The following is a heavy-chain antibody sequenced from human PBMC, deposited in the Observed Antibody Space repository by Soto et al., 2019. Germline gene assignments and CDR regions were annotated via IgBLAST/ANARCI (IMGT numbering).Heavy chain of an antibody. Sequence: SETLSLTCTVSGGSISSGDYYWSWIRQPPGKGLEWIGYIYYSGSTYYNPSLKSRVTISVDTSKNQFSLKLSSVTAADTAVYYCARDPITHSGYDRMYSDYWGQGTLVTVSS. D-gene: IGHD5-12*01. CDR2: IYYSGST. CDR3: ARDPITHSGYDRMYSDY. V-gene: IGHV4-30-4*01. CDR1: GGSISSGDYY. J-gene: IGHJ4*02.